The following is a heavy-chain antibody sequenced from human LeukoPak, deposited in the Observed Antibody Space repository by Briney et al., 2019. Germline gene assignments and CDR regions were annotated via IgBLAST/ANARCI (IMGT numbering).Heavy chain of an antibody. CDR1: GGSISSYY. CDR2: IYYSGST. Sequence: SETLSLTCTVSGGSISSYYWSWIRQPPGKGLEWIGYIYYSGSTNYNPSLKSRVPISVDTSKNQFSLKLSSVTAADTAVYYCARDRYYYGSGGNWFDPWGQGTLVTVSS. J-gene: IGHJ5*02. V-gene: IGHV4-59*01. D-gene: IGHD3-10*01. CDR3: ARDRYYYGSGGNWFDP.